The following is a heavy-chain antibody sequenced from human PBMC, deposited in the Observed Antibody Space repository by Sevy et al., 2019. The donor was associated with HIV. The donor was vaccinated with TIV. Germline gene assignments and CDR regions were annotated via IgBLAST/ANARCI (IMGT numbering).Heavy chain of an antibody. CDR2: IWYDGSNK. Sequence: GGSLRLSCAASGFTFSIYGMHWVRQAPGKGLEWVAVIWYDGSNKYYGDSVKGRFTISRDNSKNTLYLHMNSLRAEDTAVYYCAGGPDYGCYIDYWGQGTLVTVSS. CDR1: GFTFSIYG. J-gene: IGHJ4*02. D-gene: IGHD3-16*01. CDR3: AGGPDYGCYIDY. V-gene: IGHV3-33*01.